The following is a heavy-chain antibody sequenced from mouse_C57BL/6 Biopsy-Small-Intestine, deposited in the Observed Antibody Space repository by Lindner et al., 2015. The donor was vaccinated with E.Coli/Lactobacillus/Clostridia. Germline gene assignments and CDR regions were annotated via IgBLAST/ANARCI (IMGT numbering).Heavy chain of an antibody. CDR3: ARFPYYSDPYAMDY. CDR1: GYTISGSW. V-gene: IGHV1-9*01. D-gene: IGHD2-12*01. CDR2: ILPGSGST. Sequence: VQLQESGAELVKPGASVKLSCKATGYTISGSWIEWVKERPGHGLEWIGEILPGSGSTNYNEKFKDKATFTADASSNTAYMQLSSLTTEDSAIYYCARFPYYSDPYAMDYWGQGTSVTVSS. J-gene: IGHJ4*01.